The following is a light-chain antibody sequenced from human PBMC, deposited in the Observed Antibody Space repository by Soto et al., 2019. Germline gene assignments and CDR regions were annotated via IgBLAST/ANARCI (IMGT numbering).Light chain of an antibody. CDR2: TAS. CDR1: QGISNF. J-gene: IGKJ1*01. Sequence: DIQMTQSPSSLSASVGDRVTITCRASQGISNFLAWYQQKPGKVPKLLIYTASTLQLGAPSRFSGSGSGTDFTLTISGLQPEDVATYYCQKYNSVPWTFGQGTKVEV. V-gene: IGKV1-27*01. CDR3: QKYNSVPWT.